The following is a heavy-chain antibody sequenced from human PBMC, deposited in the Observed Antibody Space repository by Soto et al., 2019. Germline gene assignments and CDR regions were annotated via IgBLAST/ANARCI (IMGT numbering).Heavy chain of an antibody. CDR1: GFTFSSYS. CDR3: ARNYRYSSGGGGWAFDY. D-gene: IGHD6-19*01. Sequence: PGGSLRLSSAASGFTFSSYSMNWVRQAPGKGLEWVSSISSSSSYIYYADSVKGRFTISRDNAKNSLYLQMNSLRAEDTAVYYWARNYRYSSGGGGWAFDYWGREPCSPSP. V-gene: IGHV3-21*01. J-gene: IGHJ4*02. CDR2: ISSSSSYI.